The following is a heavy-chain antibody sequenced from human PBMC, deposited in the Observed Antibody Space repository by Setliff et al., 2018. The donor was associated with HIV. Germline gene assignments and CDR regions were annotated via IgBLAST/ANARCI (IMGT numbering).Heavy chain of an antibody. V-gene: IGHV3-21*01. J-gene: IGHJ6*03. CDR3: VKDEEYIGVVSATMNMPGYYHYYYMDV. D-gene: IGHD2-2*01. Sequence: LRLSCAGSGFAFSSYAMSWVRQAPGKGLEWVSAISGGGKSIYYADSVKGRFTISRDNADRSLYLQMNSLRAEDTAVYYCVKDEEYIGVVSATMNMPGYYHYYYMDVWGKGSTVTV. CDR1: GFAFSSYA. CDR2: ISGGGKSI.